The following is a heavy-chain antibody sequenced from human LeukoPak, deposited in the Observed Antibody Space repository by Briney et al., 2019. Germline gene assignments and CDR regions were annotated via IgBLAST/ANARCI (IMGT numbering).Heavy chain of an antibody. Sequence: GRSPRLSCAASGFIFSNYGMYWVRQAPGKGLEWVAVISYDGSNKYYADSVKGRFTISRDNSKNTLSLQMNSLRAEDTAVYYCAKEGHGGSSWPYYFDYWGQGTLVTVSS. J-gene: IGHJ4*02. CDR3: AKEGHGGSSWPYYFDY. CDR2: ISYDGSNK. D-gene: IGHD6-13*01. CDR1: GFIFSNYG. V-gene: IGHV3-30*18.